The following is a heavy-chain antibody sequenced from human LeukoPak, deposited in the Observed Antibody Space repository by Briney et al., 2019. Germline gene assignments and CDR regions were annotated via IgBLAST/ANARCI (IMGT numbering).Heavy chain of an antibody. D-gene: IGHD6-19*01. J-gene: IGHJ4*02. CDR1: GFTFSSYW. CDR2: IKQDGSEK. Sequence: GXXLRLSCAASGFTFSSYWMSWVRQAPGKGVEWVANIKQDGSEKYYVDSVKGRFTISRENAKNSLYLQMNSLRAEDTAVYYCARAGGSGWYEDYWGQGTLVTVSS. V-gene: IGHV3-7*04. CDR3: ARAGGSGWYEDY.